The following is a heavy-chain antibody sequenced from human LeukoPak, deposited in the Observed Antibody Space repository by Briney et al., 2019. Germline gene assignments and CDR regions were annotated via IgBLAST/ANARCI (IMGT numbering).Heavy chain of an antibody. CDR3: ARDFKPPVRGVVGS. Sequence: GGSLRLSCAASGFTFSSYWMSWVRQAPGEGLEWVANIKQDGREKYYVDSVKGRFRISRDNAKTSLYLQMNSLRAEDTAVYYCARDFKPPVRGVVGSWGQGTLVTVSS. CDR2: IKQDGREK. D-gene: IGHD3-10*01. J-gene: IGHJ4*02. CDR1: GFTFSSYW. V-gene: IGHV3-7*01.